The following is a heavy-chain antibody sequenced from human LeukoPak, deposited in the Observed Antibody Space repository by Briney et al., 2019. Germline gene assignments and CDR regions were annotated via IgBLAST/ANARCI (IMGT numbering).Heavy chain of an antibody. V-gene: IGHV3-23*01. J-gene: IGHJ4*02. CDR1: GFTFSSYA. Sequence: GGSLRLSCAASGFTFSSYAMSWVRQAPGKGLEWVSAISGSGGSTYYADSVKGRFTISRDNSKNTLYLQMNSLRAEDTAVYYCAKAPSAFRVAAQYYFDYWGQGTLVTVSS. D-gene: IGHD2-15*01. CDR3: AKAPSAFRVAAQYYFDY. CDR2: ISGSGGST.